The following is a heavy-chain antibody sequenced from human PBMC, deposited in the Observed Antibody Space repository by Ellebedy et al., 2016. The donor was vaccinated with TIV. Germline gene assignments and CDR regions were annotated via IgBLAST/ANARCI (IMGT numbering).Heavy chain of an antibody. V-gene: IGHV1-2*02. D-gene: IGHD3-22*01. J-gene: IGHJ6*02. Sequence: ASVKVSCXASGYTFTGYYMHWVRQAPGQGLEWMGWINPNSGGTNYAQKFQGRVTMTRDTSISTAYMELSRLRSDDTAVYYCASPGNSMIVESPGYYYYYGMDVWGQGTTVTVSS. CDR3: ASPGNSMIVESPGYYYYYGMDV. CDR2: INPNSGGT. CDR1: GYTFTGYY.